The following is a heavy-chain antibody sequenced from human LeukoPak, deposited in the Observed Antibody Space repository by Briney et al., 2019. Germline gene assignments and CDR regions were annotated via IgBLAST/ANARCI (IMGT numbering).Heavy chain of an antibody. J-gene: IGHJ4*02. V-gene: IGHV3-23*01. D-gene: IGHD6-19*01. CDR1: GFTFSSYA. CDR2: ISDSGDST. Sequence: GGSLRLSCTASGFTFSSYAMSWFRQAPGKGLEWVSSISDSGDSTYYADSVKGRFTISRDNSKNTLYLQMNSLRAEDTAVYYCAKLIAVAGTDDYWGQGTLVTVSS. CDR3: AKLIAVAGTDDY.